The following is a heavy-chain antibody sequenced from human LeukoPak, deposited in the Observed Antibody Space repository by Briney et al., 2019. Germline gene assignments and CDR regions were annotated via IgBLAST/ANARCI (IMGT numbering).Heavy chain of an antibody. CDR1: GYTFTSYY. CDR3: ARVIQYYDFWSGYYDAFDI. Sequence: ASAKVSCKASGYTFTSYYMHWVRQAPGQGLEWMGIINPSGGSTSYAQKFQGRVTMTRDTSTSTVYMELSSLRSEDTAVYYCARVIQYYDFWSGYYDAFDIWGQGTMVTVSS. CDR2: INPSGGST. V-gene: IGHV1-46*01. J-gene: IGHJ3*02. D-gene: IGHD3-3*01.